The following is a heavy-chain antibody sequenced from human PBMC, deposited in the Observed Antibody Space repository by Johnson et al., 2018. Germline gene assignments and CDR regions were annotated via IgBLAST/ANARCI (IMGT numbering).Heavy chain of an antibody. CDR2: IYYSGST. J-gene: IGHJ3*02. D-gene: IGHD5-18*01. V-gene: IGHV4-59*01. CDR3: ARAQYSYGLDAFDI. Sequence: QVRLQESGPGLVKPSETLSLTCTVSGGSISSYYWSWIRQPPGKGLEWIGYIYYSGSTNYNPSFTSRVTISVDTTKNQFSLKLSSVTAADTAVYYCARAQYSYGLDAFDIWGQGTMVTVSS. CDR1: GGSISSYY.